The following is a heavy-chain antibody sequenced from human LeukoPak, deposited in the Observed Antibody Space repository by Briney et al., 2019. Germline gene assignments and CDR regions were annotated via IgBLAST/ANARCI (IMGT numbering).Heavy chain of an antibody. D-gene: IGHD1-26*01. CDR3: ARVHSGSYSGMDV. CDR1: GFTFSSNW. Sequence: GGSLRLSCAASGFTFSSNWMQWVRHAPGKGLVWVSRINTDGRSTRYAVSVSGRFTISRDNAKNTLYLQMNSLRAEDTAVYYCARVHSGSYSGMDVWGQGTTVIVSS. J-gene: IGHJ6*02. CDR2: INTDGRST. V-gene: IGHV3-74*01.